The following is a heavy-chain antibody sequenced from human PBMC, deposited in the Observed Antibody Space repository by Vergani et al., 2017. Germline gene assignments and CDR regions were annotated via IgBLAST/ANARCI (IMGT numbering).Heavy chain of an antibody. J-gene: IGHJ4*02. Sequence: QVQLVQSGAEVKKPGASVKVSCKASGYTFTGYYMHWVRQAPGQGLEWMGWINPNSGGTNYEQKFQGRVTMTRDTSISTAYMELSRLRSDDTAVYYCLSAPSYYFDYWGQGTLVTVSS. D-gene: IGHD2/OR15-2a*01. CDR1: GYTFTGYY. CDR3: LSAPSYYFDY. V-gene: IGHV1-2*02. CDR2: INPNSGGT.